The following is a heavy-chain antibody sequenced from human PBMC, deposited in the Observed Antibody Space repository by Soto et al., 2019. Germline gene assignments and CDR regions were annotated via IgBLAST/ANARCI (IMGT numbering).Heavy chain of an antibody. CDR1: GFTFSHHS. Sequence: LRLSCSGSGFTFSHHSLYWVRQPPGKGLQCVSSISGSGGNIYYAESVKGRFTISRDNSKNTLYLQMTSLSSEDSAVYYCVKVSGYCTGGSCFSYFDYWGQGTPVTVSS. V-gene: IGHV3-64D*06. J-gene: IGHJ4*02. D-gene: IGHD2-15*01. CDR2: ISGSGGNI. CDR3: VKVSGYCTGGSCFSYFDY.